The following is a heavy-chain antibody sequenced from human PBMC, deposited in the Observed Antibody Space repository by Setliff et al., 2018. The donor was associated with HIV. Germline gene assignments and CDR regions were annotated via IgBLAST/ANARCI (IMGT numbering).Heavy chain of an antibody. CDR3: ATQNYGDYGDFDH. Sequence: GGSLRLSCVASGFRFNDYTMVWVRQAPGKGLQWVSSITASSSFISYSESVRGRFTISRDNAQNSLYLQMSNLRVDDTAVFYCATQNYGDYGDFDHCGNGSLVTVSS. D-gene: IGHD4-17*01. V-gene: IGHV3-21*06. CDR2: ITASSSFI. CDR1: GFRFNDYT. J-gene: IGHJ4*01.